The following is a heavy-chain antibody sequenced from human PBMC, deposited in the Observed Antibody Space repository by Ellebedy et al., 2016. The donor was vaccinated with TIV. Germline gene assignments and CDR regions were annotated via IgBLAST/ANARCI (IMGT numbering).Heavy chain of an antibody. CDR3: ARLGYLDH. J-gene: IGHJ4*02. CDR2: ISDSGTT. Sequence: SETLPLTCPVSGASISSYYWGWILQPPGKGLVCIGYISDSGTTSYNPSLKSRLTKSVDTSKNQFSLKLTSVTAAETAVYYCARLGYLDHWGQGILVTVSS. V-gene: IGHV4-59*08. CDR1: GASISSYY.